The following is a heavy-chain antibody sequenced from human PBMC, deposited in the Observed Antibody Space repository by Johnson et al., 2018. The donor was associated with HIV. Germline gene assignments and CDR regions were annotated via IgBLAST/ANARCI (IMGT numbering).Heavy chain of an antibody. J-gene: IGHJ3*02. D-gene: IGHD1-26*01. V-gene: IGHV3-11*04. CDR3: ARGDGATGYHDAFDI. CDR1: GFTVSSNY. CDR2: ISSSGSTI. Sequence: QVQLVESGGGLVQPGGSLRLSCAASGFTVSSNYMSWVRQAPGKGLEWVSYISSSGSTIYYADSVKGRFTISRDNAKNSLYLQMNSLRAEDTAVYYCARGDGATGYHDAFDIWGQGTMVAVSS.